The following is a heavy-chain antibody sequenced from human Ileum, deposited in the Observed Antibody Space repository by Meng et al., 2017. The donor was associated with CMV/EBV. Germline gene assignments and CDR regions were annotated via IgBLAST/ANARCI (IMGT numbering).Heavy chain of an antibody. J-gene: IGHJ4*02. D-gene: IGHD7-27*01. CDR2: IYTSGSS. Sequence: LELQESGPGLVKPSETLPLACTGSGGFMSSYYWGWIRQPAGKGLEWIGRIYTSGSSNYNSSLKSRVTMSVDTSKNQFSMKLNSVTAADTAVYYCAREGPTDWGRALDYWGQGTLVTVSS. CDR3: AREGPTDWGRALDY. CDR1: GGFMSSYY. V-gene: IGHV4-4*07.